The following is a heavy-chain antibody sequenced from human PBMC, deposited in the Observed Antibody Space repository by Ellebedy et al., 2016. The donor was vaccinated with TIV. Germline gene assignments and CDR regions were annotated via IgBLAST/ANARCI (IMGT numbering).Heavy chain of an antibody. D-gene: IGHD6-13*01. CDR1: GNTFPSYS. CDR2: INPPSGST. J-gene: IGHJ4*02. V-gene: IGHV1-46*01. Sequence: AASVKVSCKASGNTFPSYSIYWVRRAPGRRLEGIGIINPPSGSTMYAQKFRGRVTVTSDTFTNTVYMELTSLTSEDTAVYVCATTEYSRTWSFDYWGQGTLVTVSS. CDR3: ATTEYSRTWSFDY.